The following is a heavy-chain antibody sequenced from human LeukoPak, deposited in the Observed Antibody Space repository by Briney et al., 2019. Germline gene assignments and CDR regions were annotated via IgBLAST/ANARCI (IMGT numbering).Heavy chain of an antibody. J-gene: IGHJ4*02. CDR1: GGTFSSYA. D-gene: IGHD2-15*01. V-gene: IGHV1-69*13. Sequence: SVKVSCKASGGTFSSYAISWVRQAPGQGLEWMGGIIPIFGTANYAQKFQGRVTITADESTSTAYMELSSLRSEDTAVYYCARGGEYCSGGRCYSGVYYDSWGQGTLVTVSS. CDR2: IIPIFGTA. CDR3: ARGGEYCSGGRCYSGVYYDS.